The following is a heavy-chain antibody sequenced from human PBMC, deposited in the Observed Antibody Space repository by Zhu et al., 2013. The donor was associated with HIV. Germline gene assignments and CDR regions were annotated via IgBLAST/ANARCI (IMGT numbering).Heavy chain of an antibody. D-gene: IGHD6-19*01. Sequence: QVQLVQSGAEVKKPGSSVKVSCKASGGTFSSYAISWVRQAPGQGLEWMGGIIPIFGTANYAQKFQGRVTITADESTSTAYMELSSLRSEDTAVYYCASGIIREYSSGWYGFDYWGQGTLVTVSS. CDR1: GGTFSSYA. V-gene: IGHV1-69*01. CDR3: ASGIIREYSSGWYGFDY. CDR2: IIPIFGTA. J-gene: IGHJ4*02.